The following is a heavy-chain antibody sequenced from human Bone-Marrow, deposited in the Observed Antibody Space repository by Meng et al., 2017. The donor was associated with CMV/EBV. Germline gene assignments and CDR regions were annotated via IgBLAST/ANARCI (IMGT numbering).Heavy chain of an antibody. J-gene: IGHJ6*02. CDR1: GYSISSGYY. D-gene: IGHD3-9*01. CDR2: VYHSGST. CDR3: ARSQYFDWLLPPPYYYYGMDV. Sequence: SQTLSLTCTVSGYSISSGYYWGWIRQPPGKGLEWIGNVYHSGSTYYNPSLKNRVTISVDTSKNQFSLKLSSVTAADTAVYYCARSQYFDWLLPPPYYYYGMDVWGQGTTVTVSS. V-gene: IGHV4-38-2*02.